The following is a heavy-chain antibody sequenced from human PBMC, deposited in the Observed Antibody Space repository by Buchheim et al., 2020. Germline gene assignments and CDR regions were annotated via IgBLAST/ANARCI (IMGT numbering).Heavy chain of an antibody. CDR3: AAGAIDY. V-gene: IGHV3-30-3*01. J-gene: IGHJ4*02. CDR2: ISYDGSNI. D-gene: IGHD1-26*01. Sequence: QVQLVESGGGVVQPGRSLRLSCAASGFTFSSYALHWVRPAPGKGLEWVAVISYDGSNIYYADSVKGRFIISRDHSKTTLYLQMNSLRAEDTAVYYCAAGAIDYWGQGTL. CDR1: GFTFSSYA.